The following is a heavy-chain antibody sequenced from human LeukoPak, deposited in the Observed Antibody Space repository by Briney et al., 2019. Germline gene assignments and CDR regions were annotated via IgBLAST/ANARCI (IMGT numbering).Heavy chain of an antibody. J-gene: IGHJ5*02. CDR1: GYTFTSYG. Sequence: GASVTVSCTASGYTFTSYGISWVRQAPGQGLEWMGWISAYNGNTNYAQKLQGRVTMTTDTSTSTAYMDLRSLRSDDTAVYYCARSPHYYGSGSSNGPWGQGTLVTISS. V-gene: IGHV1-18*01. D-gene: IGHD3-10*01. CDR2: ISAYNGNT. CDR3: ARSPHYYGSGSSNGP.